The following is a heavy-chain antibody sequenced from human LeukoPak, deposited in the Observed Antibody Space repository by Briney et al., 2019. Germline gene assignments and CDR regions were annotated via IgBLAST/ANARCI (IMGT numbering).Heavy chain of an antibody. D-gene: IGHD3-22*01. J-gene: IGHJ4*02. CDR2: IYSGGST. Sequence: GGSLRLSCAASGFTVSSNYMSWVRQAPGKGLEWVSVIYSGGSTYYADSVKGRFTISRDNSKNTLYLQINSLRAEDTAVYYCARVRNYDSSGYYYVGYFDYWGQGTLVTVSS. CDR3: ARVRNYDSSGYYYVGYFDY. CDR1: GFTVSSNY. V-gene: IGHV3-53*01.